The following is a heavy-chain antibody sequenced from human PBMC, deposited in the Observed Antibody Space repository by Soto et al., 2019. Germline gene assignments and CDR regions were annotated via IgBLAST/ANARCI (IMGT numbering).Heavy chain of an antibody. CDR2: ISAYNGNT. CDR3: ARDYRITMVCGVIRGGMGV. Sequence: QVQLVQSGVEVKKPGASVKFSCKASGYTFTSYCISWVRQYPGQGLEWMGWISAYNGNTNYAQTLQGRVTMPTDTTSRTAYMELMSLRSDDTAVYYCARDYRITMVCGVIRGGMGVWGQGTTVTVFS. J-gene: IGHJ6*02. CDR1: GYTFTSYC. V-gene: IGHV1-18*01. D-gene: IGHD3-10*01.